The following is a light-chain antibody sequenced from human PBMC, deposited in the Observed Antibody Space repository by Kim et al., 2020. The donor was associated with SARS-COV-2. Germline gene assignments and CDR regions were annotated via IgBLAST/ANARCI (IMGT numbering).Light chain of an antibody. J-gene: IGLJ2*01. CDR3: KVWDSSSDHVV. V-gene: IGLV3-21*04. CDR1: DIGSIS. CDR2: YDS. Sequence: APGKTARITCGGKDIGSISVHWYQRNPGQAPMLVIYYDSDRPSGIPERFSGSNSGNTANLTIRRVEAEDEADYYCKVWDSSSDHVVFGGGTKLTVI.